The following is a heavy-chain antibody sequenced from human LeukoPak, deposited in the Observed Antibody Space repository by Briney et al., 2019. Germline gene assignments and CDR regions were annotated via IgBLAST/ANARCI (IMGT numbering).Heavy chain of an antibody. V-gene: IGHV4-59*01. CDR2: IYYSGST. Sequence: ASETLSLTCTVSGGSISSYYWSWIRQPPGKGLEWIGYIYYSGSTNYNPSLESRVTISVDTSKNQFSLKLSSVTAADTAVYYCARVEYSSSPSYYYYYYGMDVWGQGTTVTVSS. J-gene: IGHJ6*02. D-gene: IGHD6-6*01. CDR1: GGSISSYY. CDR3: ARVEYSSSPSYYYYYYGMDV.